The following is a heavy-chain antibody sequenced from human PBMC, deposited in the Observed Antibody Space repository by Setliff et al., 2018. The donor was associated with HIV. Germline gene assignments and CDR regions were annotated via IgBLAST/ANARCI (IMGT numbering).Heavy chain of an antibody. V-gene: IGHV1-18*01. D-gene: IGHD3-3*01. CDR1: GYPFTSYG. Sequence: ASVKVSCKASGYPFTSYGICWVRQAPGHGLEWMGYISPYNGDAYYAEKFQGRVTMTTDTSTTAVSMELTNLRSDDTAVYFCARMQAYYNFWRSTYYFDYWGQGTPVTLL. J-gene: IGHJ4*02. CDR3: ARMQAYYNFWRSTYYFDY. CDR2: ISPYNGDA.